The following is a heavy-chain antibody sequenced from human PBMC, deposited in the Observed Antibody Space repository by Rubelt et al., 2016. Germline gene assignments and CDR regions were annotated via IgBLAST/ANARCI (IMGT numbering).Heavy chain of an antibody. Sequence: TSYAMSWVRQAPGKGLEWVSGISGSGGTTYYADSVKGRFTISRDNSKNTLYLQMNSLRAEDTAVYYCARAGYSYGDYYYYGMDVWGQGTTVTVSS. J-gene: IGHJ6*02. V-gene: IGHV3-23*01. CDR2: ISGSGGTT. D-gene: IGHD5-18*01. CDR3: ARAGYSYGDYYYYGMDV. CDR1: TSYA.